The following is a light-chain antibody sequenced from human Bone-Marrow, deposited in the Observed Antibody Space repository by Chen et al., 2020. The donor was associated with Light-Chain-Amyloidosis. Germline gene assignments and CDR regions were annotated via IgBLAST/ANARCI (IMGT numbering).Light chain of an antibody. CDR1: RSDVGGDNH. J-gene: IGLJ1*01. CDR2: EVT. V-gene: IGLV2-14*01. CDR3: SSYTITNTLV. Sequence: QSALTQPAPVSGSPGQSITISCTGTRSDVGGDNHVLCYQQHPDKAPKLMIYEVTNRPSWVPDRFSGSKSDNTASLTISGLQTEDEADYFCSSYTITNTLVFGSGTRVTVL.